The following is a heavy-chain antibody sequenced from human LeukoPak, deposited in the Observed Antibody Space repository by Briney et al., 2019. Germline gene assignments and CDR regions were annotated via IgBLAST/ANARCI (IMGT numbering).Heavy chain of an antibody. Sequence: SETLSLTCAVSGDSISGTIYSWSWIRQPPGKGLEWIGYIYSSGSTYNNPSLNSRVTISVDTSKNQFSLKLSSVTAADTAVYYCARGGYYGSGNDFRFDPWGQGTLVTVSS. CDR3: ARGGYYGSGNDFRFDP. V-gene: IGHV4-30-4*07. J-gene: IGHJ5*02. CDR2: IYSSGST. D-gene: IGHD3-10*01. CDR1: GDSISGTIYS.